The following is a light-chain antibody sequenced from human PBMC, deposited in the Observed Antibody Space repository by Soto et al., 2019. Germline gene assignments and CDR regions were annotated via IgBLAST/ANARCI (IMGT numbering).Light chain of an antibody. Sequence: DIQMTQSPSTLSASVLDRFTITCRASQSISSWLAWYQQKPGKAPKLVIYDVSRLESGVPSRFSGSGSGTEFTLTISSLQPDDFATYYCQQYNSYSWTFGQGTKVDIK. CDR3: QQYNSYSWT. CDR1: QSISSW. CDR2: DVS. J-gene: IGKJ1*01. V-gene: IGKV1-5*01.